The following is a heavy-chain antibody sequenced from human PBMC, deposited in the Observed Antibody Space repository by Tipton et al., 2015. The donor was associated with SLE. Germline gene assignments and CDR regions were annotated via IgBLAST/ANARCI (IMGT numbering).Heavy chain of an antibody. CDR1: GGSISGYY. Sequence: TLSLTCTVSGGSISGYYWSWIRQPAGKGLEWIGRIYTSGSTYYNPSLKSRVTISVDMSKNQFSLILSSVTAADTAVYYCARHSARGYSYGYDNWGQGALVTVSS. D-gene: IGHD5-18*01. V-gene: IGHV4-4*07. J-gene: IGHJ4*02. CDR3: ARHSARGYSYGYDN. CDR2: IYTSGST.